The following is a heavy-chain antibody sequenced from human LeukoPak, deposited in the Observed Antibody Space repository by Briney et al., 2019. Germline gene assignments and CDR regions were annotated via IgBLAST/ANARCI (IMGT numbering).Heavy chain of an antibody. V-gene: IGHV1-2*02. CDR3: ARVPSGGNKFDP. D-gene: IGHD6-25*01. CDR2: INPNSGAT. Sequence: ASVKVSCKTSGYTFGGYYIQWVRQAPGQGLEWMGWINPNSGATKYAQKFQGRVTMTRNTSISTAYMELSSLRSEDTAVYYCARVPSGGNKFDPWGQGTLVTVSS. J-gene: IGHJ5*02. CDR1: GYTFGGYY.